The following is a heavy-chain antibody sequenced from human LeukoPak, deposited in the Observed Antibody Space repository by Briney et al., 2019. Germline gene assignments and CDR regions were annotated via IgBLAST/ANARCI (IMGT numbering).Heavy chain of an antibody. D-gene: IGHD3-10*01. CDR2: MNPNSGNT. Sequence: GASVKVSCKASGYTFTSYDINWVRQATGQGLEWMGWMNPNSGNTGYAQKFQGRVTMTRNTSISTAYMELSSLRAEDTAVYYCTRVVYSGSGSYGGFDYWGQGTLVTVSS. CDR3: TRVVYSGSGSYGGFDY. CDR1: GYTFTSYD. V-gene: IGHV1-8*01. J-gene: IGHJ4*02.